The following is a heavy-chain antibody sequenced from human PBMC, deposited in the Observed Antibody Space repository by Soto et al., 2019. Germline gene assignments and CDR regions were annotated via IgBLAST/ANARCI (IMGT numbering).Heavy chain of an antibody. CDR1: GFTFSNAW. CDR2: IKSKTDGGTT. J-gene: IGHJ4*02. Sequence: EVQLVESGGGLVKPGGSLRLSCAASGFTFSNAWMSWVRQAPGKGLEWVGRIKSKTDGGTTDYAAPVKGRFTISRDDSKNTLYLQMNSLKTEDTAVYYCTTVEPGITGTSNLDYFDYWGQGTLVTVSS. V-gene: IGHV3-15*01. D-gene: IGHD1-20*01. CDR3: TTVEPGITGTSNLDYFDY.